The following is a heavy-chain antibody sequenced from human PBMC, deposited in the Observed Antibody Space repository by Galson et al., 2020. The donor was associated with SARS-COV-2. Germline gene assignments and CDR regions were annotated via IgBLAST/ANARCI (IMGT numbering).Heavy chain of an antibody. CDR1: GFTFSSYA. CDR3: ARDGWRYDFWSGYAKPAVHYYYYYMDV. J-gene: IGHJ6*03. CDR2: ISYDGSNK. V-gene: IGHV3-30*01. D-gene: IGHD3-3*01. Sequence: GESLKISCAASGFTFSSYAMHWVRQAPGKGLEWVAVISYDGSNKYYADSVKGRFTISRDNSKNTLYLQMNSLRAEDTAVYYCARDGWRYDFWSGYAKPAVHYYYYYMDVWGKGTTVTVSS.